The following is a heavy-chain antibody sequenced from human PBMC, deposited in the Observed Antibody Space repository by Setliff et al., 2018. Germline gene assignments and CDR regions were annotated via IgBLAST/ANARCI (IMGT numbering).Heavy chain of an antibody. Sequence: GSLRLSCVASTFTFSKYAVTWVRQAPGKGLEWVSSIHVSGGSTYYADSVKGRFTIARDNSRNTLYLQMNSLRAEDTASYYCARDQFRNSGGLYSWGQGTLVTV. V-gene: IGHV3-23*01. D-gene: IGHD1-7*01. CDR2: IHVSGGST. CDR1: TFTFSKYA. J-gene: IGHJ5*02. CDR3: ARDQFRNSGGLYS.